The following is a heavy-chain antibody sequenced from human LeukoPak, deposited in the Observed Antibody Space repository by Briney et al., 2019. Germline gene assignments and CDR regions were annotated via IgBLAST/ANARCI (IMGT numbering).Heavy chain of an antibody. CDR2: IGTAGDP. J-gene: IGHJ6*04. D-gene: IGHD6-19*01. CDR3: ARGSLSSGWFYYYGMDV. CDR1: GFTFSSYD. V-gene: IGHV3-13*05. Sequence: GGSLRLSCAASGFTFSSYDMHWVRQATGKGLEWVSAIGTAGDPYYPGSVKGRFTISRENAKNSLYLQMNSLRAGDTAVYYCARGSLSSGWFYYYGMDVWGKGTTVSVSS.